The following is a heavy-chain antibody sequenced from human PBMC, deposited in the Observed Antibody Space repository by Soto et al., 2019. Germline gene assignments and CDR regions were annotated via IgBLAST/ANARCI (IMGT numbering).Heavy chain of an antibody. V-gene: IGHV1-18*01. Sequence: ASVKVSCKASGYTFTSYGISWVRQAPGQGLEWMGWISAYNGNTNYAQKLQGRVTMTTDTSTSTAYKEQRSLRSDDTAVFYCARAELRFLEWSPYYYYMDVWGKGTTVTVSS. CDR2: ISAYNGNT. CDR1: GYTFTSYG. J-gene: IGHJ6*03. CDR3: ARAELRFLEWSPYYYYMDV. D-gene: IGHD3-3*01.